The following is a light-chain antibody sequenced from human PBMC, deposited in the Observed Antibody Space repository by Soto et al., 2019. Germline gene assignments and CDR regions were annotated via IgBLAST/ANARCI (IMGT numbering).Light chain of an antibody. Sequence: QPVLTQTPSASGPPGQRVTISCSGSSSNIGRNTVTWYQQLPGAGPKLLIYNNNQRPSGVPDRFSGSKSGTSASLAISGLQSDDEADYYCAAWDDSLNGVLFGGGTKVTVL. J-gene: IGLJ2*01. CDR2: NNN. CDR3: AAWDDSLNGVL. V-gene: IGLV1-44*01. CDR1: SSNIGRNT.